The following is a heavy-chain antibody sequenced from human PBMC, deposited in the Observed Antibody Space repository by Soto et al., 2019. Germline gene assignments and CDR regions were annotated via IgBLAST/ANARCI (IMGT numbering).Heavy chain of an antibody. Sequence: GSLRLSCAASGFTFSSYGMHWVRQAPGKGLEWVAVIWYDGSNKYYADSVKGRFTISRDNSKNTLYLQMNSLRAEDTAVYYCARKGIVGATGAYYGMDVWGQGTTVTVSS. CDR2: IWYDGSNK. CDR1: GFTFSSYG. V-gene: IGHV3-33*01. CDR3: ARKGIVGATGAYYGMDV. J-gene: IGHJ6*02. D-gene: IGHD1-26*01.